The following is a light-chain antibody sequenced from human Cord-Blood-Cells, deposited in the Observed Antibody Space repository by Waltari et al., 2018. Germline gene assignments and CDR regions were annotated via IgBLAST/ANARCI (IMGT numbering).Light chain of an antibody. CDR1: SSNIGAGYD. V-gene: IGLV1-40*01. CDR3: QSYDSSLSGYV. CDR2: GNS. J-gene: IGLJ1*01. Sequence: QSVLTQPPSVSGAPGQRVTISCTGSSSNIGAGYDVHWYQQRPGTAPKPLIYGNSNRPSGVPDRFSGSKSGTSASLAITGLQAEDEADYYCQSYDSSLSGYVFGTGTKVTVL.